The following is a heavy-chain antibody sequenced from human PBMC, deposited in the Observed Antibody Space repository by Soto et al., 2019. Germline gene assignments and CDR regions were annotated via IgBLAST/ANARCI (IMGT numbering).Heavy chain of an antibody. CDR1: GGTFSSYA. Sequence: QVQLVQSGAEVKKPGSSVKVSCKAPGGTFSSYAISWVRQAPGQGLEWMGGIIPIFGTANYAQKFQGRVTITADESTSTAYMELSSLRSEDTAVYYCARPTTTVTPYGMDVWGQGTTVTVSS. D-gene: IGHD4-17*01. CDR3: ARPTTTVTPYGMDV. CDR2: IIPIFGTA. J-gene: IGHJ6*02. V-gene: IGHV1-69*01.